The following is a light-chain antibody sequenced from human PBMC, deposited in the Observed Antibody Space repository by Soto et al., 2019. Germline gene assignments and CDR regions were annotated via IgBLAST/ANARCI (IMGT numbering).Light chain of an antibody. CDR3: QQRTDLVT. CDR1: QSVSSY. Sequence: IVLTQSPATLSLSPGERATLSCRASQSVSSYLAWYQQKPGQAPRLLIYEASNRATGIPARFSGSGSGTDFTLTISSLEPEDFAVYYCQQRTDLVTFGRGTKVEIK. J-gene: IGKJ4*01. CDR2: EAS. V-gene: IGKV3-11*01.